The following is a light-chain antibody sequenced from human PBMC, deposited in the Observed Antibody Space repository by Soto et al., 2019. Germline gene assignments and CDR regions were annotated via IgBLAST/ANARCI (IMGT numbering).Light chain of an antibody. CDR3: QHYNTYSEA. CDR1: QDIRND. Sequence: DIQMTQSPSSLSASVGDTVTITCRASQDIRNDLGWYQQKPGKAPKRLIYAASSLQSGVPSRFSGSGSGTEFTLTISSLQPEDFETYYCQHYNTYSEAFGQGTKVDIK. J-gene: IGKJ1*01. CDR2: AAS. V-gene: IGKV1-17*01.